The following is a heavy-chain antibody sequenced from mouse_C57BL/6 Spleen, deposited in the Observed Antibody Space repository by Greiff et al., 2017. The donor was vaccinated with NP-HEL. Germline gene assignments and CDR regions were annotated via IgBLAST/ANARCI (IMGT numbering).Heavy chain of an antibody. D-gene: IGHD1-1*01. CDR3: ARDYYGSSRGFDY. CDR1: GYTFTSYW. Sequence: QVQLKQPGAELVRPGSSVKLSCKASGYTFTSYWMHWVKQRPIQGLEWIGNIDPSDSETHYNQKFKDKATLTVDKSSSTAYMQLSSLTSEDSAVYYCARDYYGSSRGFDYWGQGTTLTVSS. V-gene: IGHV1-52*01. CDR2: IDPSDSET. J-gene: IGHJ2*01.